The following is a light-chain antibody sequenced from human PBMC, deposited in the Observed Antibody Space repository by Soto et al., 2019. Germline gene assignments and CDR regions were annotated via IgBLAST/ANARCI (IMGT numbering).Light chain of an antibody. J-gene: IGKJ1*01. Sequence: EIVLTQSPGTLSLSPGERATLSCRASQSVSSTYLAWYQQKPGQAPRLLISGASSRATGIPDRFSGSGSGTDFTLIISRLEPEDFAVYYCQQYGRSSTFGQGTEVDIK. CDR2: GAS. CDR3: QQYGRSST. CDR1: QSVSSTY. V-gene: IGKV3-20*01.